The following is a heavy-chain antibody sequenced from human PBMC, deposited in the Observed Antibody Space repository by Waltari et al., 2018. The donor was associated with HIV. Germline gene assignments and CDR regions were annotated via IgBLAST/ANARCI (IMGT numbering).Heavy chain of an antibody. V-gene: IGHV4-34*01. J-gene: IGHJ6*02. Sequence: QVRLEQWGAGLLKPSETLSLTCAVYGSYLRGYDWTWIRQAPGKGLEWVGEINHNGRTKYNPSLMSRLTISVDTSKNQFSLKMMSAGAADAAIYYCARGTNWNTVHFYGLDVWGQGITVSVSS. CDR1: GSYLRGYD. CDR3: ARGTNWNTVHFYGLDV. D-gene: IGHD1-1*01. CDR2: INHNGRT.